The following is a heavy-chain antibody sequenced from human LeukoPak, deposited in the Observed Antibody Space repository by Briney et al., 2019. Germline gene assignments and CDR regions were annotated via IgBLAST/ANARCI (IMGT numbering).Heavy chain of an antibody. Sequence: GGSLRLSCAASGFTFSSYAMSWVRQAPGKGLEWVSAISGSGGSTYYADSVKGRFTISRDNSKNTLYLQMNSLRAEDTAVYYCAKDILTGYRDYYYYCYMDVWGKGTTVTVSS. J-gene: IGHJ6*03. CDR1: GFTFSSYA. V-gene: IGHV3-23*01. CDR2: ISGSGGST. CDR3: AKDILTGYRDYYYYCYMDV. D-gene: IGHD3-9*01.